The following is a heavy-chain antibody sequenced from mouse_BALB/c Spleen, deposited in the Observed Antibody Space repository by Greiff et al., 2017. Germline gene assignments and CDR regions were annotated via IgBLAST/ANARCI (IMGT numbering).Heavy chain of an antibody. CDR3: TRTDYYGNPFAY. CDR2: IYPSDSYT. J-gene: IGHJ3*01. CDR1: GYTFTSYW. Sequence: VKLQQPGAELVRPGASVKLSCKASGYTFTSYWINWVKQRPGQGLEWIGNIYPSDSYTNYNQKFKDKATLTVDKSSSTAYMQLSSPTSEDSAVYYCTRTDYYGNPFAYWGQGTLVTVSA. V-gene: IGHV1-69*02. D-gene: IGHD1-1*01.